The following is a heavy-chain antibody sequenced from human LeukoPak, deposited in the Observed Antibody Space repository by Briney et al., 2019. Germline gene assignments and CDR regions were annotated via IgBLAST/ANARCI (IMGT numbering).Heavy chain of an antibody. Sequence: SETLSLTCTVSGGSISSYYWSWIRQPAGKGLEWIGRIYTSGSTNYNPSLKSRVTMSVDTSKNQFSLKLSSVTAEDTAVYYCARDYDSSGYSYYYYGMDVWGQGTTVTVSS. CDR1: GGSISSYY. CDR3: ARDYDSSGYSYYYYGMDV. CDR2: IYTSGST. J-gene: IGHJ6*02. V-gene: IGHV4-4*07. D-gene: IGHD3-22*01.